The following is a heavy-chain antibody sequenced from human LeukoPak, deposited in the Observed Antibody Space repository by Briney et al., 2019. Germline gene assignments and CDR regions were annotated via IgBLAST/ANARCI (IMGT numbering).Heavy chain of an antibody. CDR1: GFTFSGCA. Sequence: ASVKVSCKASGFTFSGCAMQWLRQARGQRLEWIGWIVVGTGKKDYAQRFQERVTITTDMTTSTAYMELSSLRSEDTAVYYCAAGVGYTYGLSLGATALISDVWGQGTKVTVSA. CDR2: IVVGTGKK. V-gene: IGHV1-58*02. J-gene: IGHJ3*01. D-gene: IGHD5-18*01. CDR3: AAGVGYTYGLSLGATALISDV.